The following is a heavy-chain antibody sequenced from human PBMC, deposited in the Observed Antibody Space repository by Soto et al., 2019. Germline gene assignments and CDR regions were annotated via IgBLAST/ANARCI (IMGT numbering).Heavy chain of an antibody. CDR1: GGSISSGGYY. CDR3: GRDRRGYGHLDY. J-gene: IGHJ4*02. CDR2: IYSSGST. D-gene: IGHD3-22*01. V-gene: IGHV4-31*03. Sequence: QVQLQESGPGLVKPSQTLSLTCIVSGGSISSGGYYWSWIRQHPGKGLEWIGYIYSSGSTYYNPSLKSRVTISVDTSKYQFSLKLSSVTGADTAVYYCGRDRRGYGHLDYWGQGTLVTVSS.